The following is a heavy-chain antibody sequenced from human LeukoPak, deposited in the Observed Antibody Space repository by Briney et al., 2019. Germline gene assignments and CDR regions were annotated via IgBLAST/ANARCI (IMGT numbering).Heavy chain of an antibody. V-gene: IGHV3-11*04. CDR3: ARVGQSDYDSSGYYYLDGAFDI. CDR1: GFTFSDYY. Sequence: GGSLRLSCAASGFTFSDYYISWIRQAPGKGLEWVSYITTSGTSTYYADSVRGRFTISRDNAKNSLYLQMNSLRAEDTAVYYCARVGQSDYDSSGYYYLDGAFDIWGQGTMVTVSS. D-gene: IGHD3-22*01. CDR2: ITTSGTST. J-gene: IGHJ3*02.